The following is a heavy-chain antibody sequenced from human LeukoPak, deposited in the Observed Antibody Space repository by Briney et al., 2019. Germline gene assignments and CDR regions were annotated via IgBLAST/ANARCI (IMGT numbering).Heavy chain of an antibody. D-gene: IGHD2-15*01. J-gene: IGHJ3*02. CDR2: STDKLYSYTT. CDR3: VRAGGTRGYDI. Sequence: GGSLRLSCAVSGFTFSDHRMDWVRQVPGKGLQWVGRSTDKLYSYTTEYAESVKGRFTISRADSENSLYLQMNSLKTEDTAVYYCVRAGGTRGYDIWGQGTMVTVSS. V-gene: IGHV3-72*01. CDR1: GFTFSDHR.